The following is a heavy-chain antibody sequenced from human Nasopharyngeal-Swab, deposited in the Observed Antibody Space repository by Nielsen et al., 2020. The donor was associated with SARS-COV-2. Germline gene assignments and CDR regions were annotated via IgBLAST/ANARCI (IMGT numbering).Heavy chain of an antibody. CDR3: ARRRFGEEQQNSNYYYYGMDV. Sequence: SETLSLTCTVSGGSISSSSYYWGWIRQPPRKGLEWIGSIYYSGSTYYNPSLKSRVTISVDTSKNQFSLKLSSVTAADTAVYYCARRRFGEEQQNSNYYYYGMDVWGQGTTVTVSS. D-gene: IGHD3-10*01. CDR2: IYYSGST. CDR1: GGSISSSSYY. V-gene: IGHV4-39*01. J-gene: IGHJ6*02.